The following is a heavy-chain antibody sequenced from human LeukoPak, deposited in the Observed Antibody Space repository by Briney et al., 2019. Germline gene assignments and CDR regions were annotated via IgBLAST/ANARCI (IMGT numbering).Heavy chain of an antibody. J-gene: IGHJ3*02. D-gene: IGHD3-22*01. V-gene: IGHV1-18*01. CDR2: ISAYNGNT. Sequence: APVKVSCKASGYTFTSYGISWVRQAPGQGLEWMGWISAYNGNTNYVQKLQGRVTMTTDTSTSTAYMELRSLRSDDTAVYYCAALVGSGFSDAFDIWGQGTMVTVSS. CDR1: GYTFTSYG. CDR3: AALVGSGFSDAFDI.